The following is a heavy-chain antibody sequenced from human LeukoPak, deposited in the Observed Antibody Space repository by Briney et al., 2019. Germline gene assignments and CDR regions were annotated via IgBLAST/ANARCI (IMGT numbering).Heavy chain of an antibody. V-gene: IGHV4-4*02. CDR1: GGSISGTNW. J-gene: IGHJ4*02. CDR2: ISLAGQT. Sequence: SGTLSLTCGVSGGSISGTNWWSWVRRPPGQGLEWIGEISLAGQTNYNPSLNGRVTMSLDKSSNQLSLNLTSVTAADTATYYCSRESGAFCPFGYWGQGTLVIVSS. D-gene: IGHD1-26*01. CDR3: SRESGAFCPFGY.